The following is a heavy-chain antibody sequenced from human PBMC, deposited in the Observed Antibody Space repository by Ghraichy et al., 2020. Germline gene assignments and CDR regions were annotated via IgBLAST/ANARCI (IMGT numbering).Heavy chain of an antibody. V-gene: IGHV3-43*02. D-gene: IGHD2-2*01. CDR2: ISGDGGST. CDR1: GFTFDDYA. CDR3: AKDSDQLLSGDLFDY. J-gene: IGHJ4*02. Sequence: GGSLRLSCAASGFTFDDYAMHWVRQAPGKGLEWVSLISGDGGSTYYADSVKGRFTISRDNSKNSLYLQMNSLRTEDTALYYCAKDSDQLLSGDLFDYWGQGTLVTVSS.